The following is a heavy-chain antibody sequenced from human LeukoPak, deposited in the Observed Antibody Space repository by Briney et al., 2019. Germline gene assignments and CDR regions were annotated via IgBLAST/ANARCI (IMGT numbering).Heavy chain of an antibody. V-gene: IGHV3-30*02. D-gene: IGHD4-23*01. CDR2: IRYDGSNK. CDR1: GFNFNTYW. CDR3: AREVTPYY. J-gene: IGHJ4*02. Sequence: GGSLRLSCAASGFNFNTYWMSWVRQAPGKGLEWVAFIRYDGSNKYYADSVKGRFTISRDNSKNALYLQMNSLRAEDTAAYYCAREVTPYYWGQGTLVTVSS.